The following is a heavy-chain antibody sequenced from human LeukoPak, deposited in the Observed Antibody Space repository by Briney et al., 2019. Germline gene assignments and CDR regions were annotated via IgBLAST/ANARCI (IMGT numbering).Heavy chain of an antibody. CDR1: GGSISSYH. D-gene: IGHD6-13*01. J-gene: IGHJ4*02. Sequence: SETLSLTCTVSGGSISSYHWSWIRQPPGKGLEWIGYIYYSGSTNYNPSLKSRVTISVDTSKNQFSLKLSSVTAADTALYYCASSPRRSSSWTTPLPHYYFDYWGQGTLVTVSS. CDR2: IYYSGST. CDR3: ASSPRRSSSWTTPLPHYYFDY. V-gene: IGHV4-59*01.